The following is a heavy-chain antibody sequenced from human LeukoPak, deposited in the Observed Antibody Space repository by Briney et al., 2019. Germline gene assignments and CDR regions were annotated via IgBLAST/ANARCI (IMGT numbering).Heavy chain of an antibody. CDR2: KNGDGSST. CDR1: GFTFSTHW. D-gene: IGHD3-10*01. V-gene: IGHV3-74*01. CDR3: ARTRYYYNSRNYGAPYYFDY. J-gene: IGHJ4*02. Sequence: PGGSLRLSCAASGFTFSTHWMHWVRQAPGKGLVWVSRKNGDGSSTKYADSVKGRFTISRDNAKNTLYLQVNSLRAEDTAVYYCARTRYYYNSRNYGAPYYFDYWGQGTLVTVSS.